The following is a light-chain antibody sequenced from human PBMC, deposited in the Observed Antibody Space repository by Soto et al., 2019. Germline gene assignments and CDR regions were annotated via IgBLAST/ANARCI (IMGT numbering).Light chain of an antibody. CDR3: QQYNSYST. Sequence: DIQMTQSPSTLSASVGDRVTITCRASQSISSWLAWYQQKPGTAPKLLMYKASSLESGVPSRFSGSGSGTEFTLTISSLQPDDIATYYCQQYNSYSTFGQGTKVDIK. V-gene: IGKV1-5*03. CDR2: KAS. CDR1: QSISSW. J-gene: IGKJ1*01.